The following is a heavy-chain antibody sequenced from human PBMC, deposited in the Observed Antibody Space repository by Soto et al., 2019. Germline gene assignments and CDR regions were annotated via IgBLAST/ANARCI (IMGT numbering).Heavy chain of an antibody. V-gene: IGHV3-30-3*01. CDR1: GGTCISYA. CDR3: ARTTEHITMIVDAWFDY. Sequence: SLRLSCAASGGTCISYAMRWVRQATGKGLEWVAVISYDGSNKYYADSVKGRFTISRDNSKNTLYLQMNSLRAEDTAVYYCARTTEHITMIVDAWFDYWGQGTLVTVSS. J-gene: IGHJ4*02. CDR2: ISYDGSNK. D-gene: IGHD3-22*01.